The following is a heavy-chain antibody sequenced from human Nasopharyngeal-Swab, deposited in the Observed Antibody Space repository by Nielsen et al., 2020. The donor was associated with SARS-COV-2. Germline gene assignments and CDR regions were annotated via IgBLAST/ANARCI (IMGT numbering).Heavy chain of an antibody. D-gene: IGHD6-6*01. V-gene: IGHV1-18*01. J-gene: IGHJ6*02. CDR1: RYTFISYG. Sequence: ASVTVSCKASRYTFISYGISWLRQAPAHGLEWMGWISAYNGNTNYAQKLQGRVTMTTDTSTSTAYMELRSLRSDDTAVYYCAREKQARLNDYYYYGMDVWGQGTTVTVSS. CDR2: ISAYNGNT. CDR3: AREKQARLNDYYYYGMDV.